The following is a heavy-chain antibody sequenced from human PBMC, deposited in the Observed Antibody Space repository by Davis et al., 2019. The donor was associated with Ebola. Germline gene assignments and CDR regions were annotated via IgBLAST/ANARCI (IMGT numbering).Heavy chain of an antibody. Sequence: PGGSLRLSCATSGFTFSSYWMHWVRQVPGEGLVWVSRINPDESSTTYADSVKGRFTISRDNAKNTLYLQMNSLRAEDTAVYYCASAGANTYALGYWGQGTLVTVSS. J-gene: IGHJ4*02. D-gene: IGHD3-16*01. CDR1: GFTFSSYW. V-gene: IGHV3-74*01. CDR3: ASAGANTYALGY. CDR2: INPDESST.